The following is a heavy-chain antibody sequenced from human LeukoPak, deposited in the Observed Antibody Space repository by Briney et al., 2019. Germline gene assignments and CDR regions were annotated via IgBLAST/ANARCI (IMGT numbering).Heavy chain of an antibody. J-gene: IGHJ3*02. CDR2: IYYSGST. V-gene: IGHV4-59*01. D-gene: IGHD6-13*01. CDR3: ARDSSSWDDAFDI. Sequence: SETLSLTCTVSGGSISSYYWSWIRQPPGKGLEWIGYIYYSGSTNYNPSLKSRVTISVDTSKNQFSLKLSSVTAADTAVYYCARDSSSWDDAFDIWGQGAMVTVSS. CDR1: GGSISSYY.